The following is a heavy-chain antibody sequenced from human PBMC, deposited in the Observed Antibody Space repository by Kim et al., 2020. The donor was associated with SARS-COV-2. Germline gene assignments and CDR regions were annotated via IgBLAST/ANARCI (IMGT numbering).Heavy chain of an antibody. CDR3: AKADYYYSSGYYYGRGAFDI. CDR1: GFTFDDYA. CDR2: ISCDGGST. Sequence: GGSLRLSCAASGFTFDDYAMHWVRQAPGKGLEWVSLISCDGGSTYYADSVKGRFTISRDNSKNSLYLQMNSLRAEDTALYYCAKADYYYSSGYYYGRGAFDIWGQGTMVTVSS. V-gene: IGHV3-43D*03. D-gene: IGHD3-22*01. J-gene: IGHJ3*02.